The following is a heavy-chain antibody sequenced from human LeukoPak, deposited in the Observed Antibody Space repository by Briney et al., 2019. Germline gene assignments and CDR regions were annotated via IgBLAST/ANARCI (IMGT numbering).Heavy chain of an antibody. Sequence: ASVKVSCKASGYTFTYYYMHWVRQAPGQGLEWMGWINPNTGGTNYAQKFQGRVTMTRDTSISTPYMELSWLTSDDTAVYYCARALYTSRSYLATFSPTNFDYWGQGTLVTVSS. D-gene: IGHD6-13*01. CDR3: ARALYTSRSYLATFSPTNFDY. J-gene: IGHJ4*02. CDR2: INPNTGGT. CDR1: GYTFTYYY. V-gene: IGHV1-2*02.